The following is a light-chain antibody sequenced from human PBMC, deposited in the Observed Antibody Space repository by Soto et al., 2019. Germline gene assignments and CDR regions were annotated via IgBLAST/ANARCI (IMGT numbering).Light chain of an antibody. J-gene: IGKJ1*01. Sequence: EIVMTQSPDTLSVSPGESATLSCRASQSVSNNLAWYQQIPGQAPRLLVYDGSTRDTGVPARFTGSGSGTEFTLTISSLQSEYFGVYYCQQYNNWPLTFGQGTNVEI. CDR3: QQYNNWPLT. CDR2: DGS. CDR1: QSVSNN. V-gene: IGKV3-15*01.